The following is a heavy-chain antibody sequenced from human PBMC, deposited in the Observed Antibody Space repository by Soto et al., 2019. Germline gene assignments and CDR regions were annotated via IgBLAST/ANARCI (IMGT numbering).Heavy chain of an antibody. Sequence: QVQLVESGGGVVQPGRSLRLSCAASGFTFSSYGMHWVRQAPGKGLEWLAIIWYDGSNKYYADSVKGRFTISRDNTKNTVYLQMNSLRVEDTAVYYCARNLVWYLELWGRGTLVTVSS. CDR2: IWYDGSNK. CDR1: GFTFSSYG. V-gene: IGHV3-33*01. J-gene: IGHJ2*01. CDR3: ARNLVWYLEL.